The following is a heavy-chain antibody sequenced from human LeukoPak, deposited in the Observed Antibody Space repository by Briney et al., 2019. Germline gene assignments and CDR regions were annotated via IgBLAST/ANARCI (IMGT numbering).Heavy chain of an antibody. V-gene: IGHV4-39*07. CDR1: GGSISSSSYY. Sequence: SGTLSLTCTVSGGSISSSSYYWAWIRQPPGKGLEWIGSIYYSGSTYYNPSLKSRVTISVDTSKNQFSLKLSSVTAADTAVYYCARLDSRRPGYWGQGTLVTVSS. CDR3: ARLDSRRPGY. J-gene: IGHJ4*02. D-gene: IGHD6-13*01. CDR2: IYYSGST.